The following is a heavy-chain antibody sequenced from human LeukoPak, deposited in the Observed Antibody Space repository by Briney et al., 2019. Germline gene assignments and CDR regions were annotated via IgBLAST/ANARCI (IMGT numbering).Heavy chain of an antibody. D-gene: IGHD1-1*01. Sequence: GASVKVSCRASGYTFSTFGISWVRQAPGQGLEWLGWISPKNGNTSHAQKLQGRVTLTTDASTNTAYMELRSLGTGDTAVYYCARESRRYTWHDEILDYWGHGTLVTVS. V-gene: IGHV1-18*01. CDR3: ARESRRYTWHDEILDY. J-gene: IGHJ4*01. CDR2: ISPKNGNT. CDR1: GYTFSTFG.